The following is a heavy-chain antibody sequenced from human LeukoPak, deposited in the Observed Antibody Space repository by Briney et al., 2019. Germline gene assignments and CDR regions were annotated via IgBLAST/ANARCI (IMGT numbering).Heavy chain of an antibody. CDR3: ARDTCSGGSCYFDY. J-gene: IGHJ4*02. V-gene: IGHV1-18*01. D-gene: IGHD2-15*01. CDR1: GYTFTSYG. CDR2: ISAYNGNT. Sequence: ASVKVSCKASGYTFTSYGISWVRQAPGQGLEWMGWISAYNGNTNYAQKFQGRVTMTTDRTTNTAYMELRSLRSDDTAVYYCARDTCSGGSCYFDYWGQGTLVTVSS.